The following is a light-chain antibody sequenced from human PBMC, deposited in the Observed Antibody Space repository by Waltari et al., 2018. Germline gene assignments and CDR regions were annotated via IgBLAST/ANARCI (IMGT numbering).Light chain of an antibody. CDR1: RSDVGGYNY. CDR3: CSYAGNYLRV. Sequence: QSALTQPRPLSGSPRQSVTISCTGTRSDVGGYNYLSWYQQYPGRAPKVVSYQFSTRPSGVPVRFAGSKSGNTASLTISGLQAEDEADYYCCSYAGNYLRVFGGGTRLTVL. J-gene: IGLJ3*02. CDR2: QFS. V-gene: IGLV2-11*01.